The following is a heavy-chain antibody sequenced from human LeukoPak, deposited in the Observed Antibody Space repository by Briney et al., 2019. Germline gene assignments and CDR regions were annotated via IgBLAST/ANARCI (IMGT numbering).Heavy chain of an antibody. J-gene: IGHJ6*02. D-gene: IGHD4-17*01. CDR1: GFTFSSYS. CDR3: AGSTVTTGYYYYGMDV. Sequence: GGSLRLSCAASGFTFSSYSMNWVRQAPGKGLEWVSSISSSSSYIYYADSVKGRFTISRDNAKNSLYLQMNSLRAEDTAVYYCAGSTVTTGYYYYGMDVWGQGTTVTVSS. V-gene: IGHV3-21*01. CDR2: ISSSSSYI.